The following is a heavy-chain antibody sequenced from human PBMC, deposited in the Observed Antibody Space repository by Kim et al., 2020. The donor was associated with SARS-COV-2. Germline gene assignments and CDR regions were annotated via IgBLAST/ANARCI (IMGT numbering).Heavy chain of an antibody. J-gene: IGHJ4*02. CDR3: ARVIVGREGLRYFDWPTQLGFDY. V-gene: IGHV4-31*03. Sequence: SETLSLTCTVSGGSISSGGYYWSWIRQHPGKGLEWIGYIYYSGSTYYNPSLKSRVTISVDTSKNQFSLKLSSVTAADTAVYYCARVIVGREGLRYFDWPTQLGFDYWGQGTLVTVSS. CDR2: IYYSGST. D-gene: IGHD3-9*01. CDR1: GGSISSGGYY.